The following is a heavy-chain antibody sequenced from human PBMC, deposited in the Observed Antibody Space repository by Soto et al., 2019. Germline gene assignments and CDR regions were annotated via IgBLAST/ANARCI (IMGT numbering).Heavy chain of an antibody. CDR3: ARQQAMDY. CDR2: MNPHSGDT. Sequence: QVQLVQSGAEVKKPGASVKVSCKASGYTFVNYEINWVRQATGQGLEWLGWMNPHSGDTLYAQNFQGRVTMTRNTSKTTAYMELNSLNSEDTAVYYCARQQAMDYWGQGTLVTVSS. J-gene: IGHJ4*02. CDR1: GYTFVNYE. V-gene: IGHV1-8*01.